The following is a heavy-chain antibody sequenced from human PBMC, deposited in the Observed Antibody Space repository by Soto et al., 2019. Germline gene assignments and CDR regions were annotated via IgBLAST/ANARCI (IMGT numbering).Heavy chain of an antibody. CDR1: GDSFTTYW. CDR2: IYPGDSHT. CDR3: ARHSTSAPKDY. D-gene: IGHD3-10*01. Sequence: GESLKISSKGSGDSFTTYWIAGVRQMPGKGLEWVGVIYPGDSHTRDSPPYAGHGTIPVDKSGSSAFLQWNSLKASDNAMYYCARHSTSAPKDYWGQGTRVTVSS. V-gene: IGHV5-51*01. J-gene: IGHJ4*01.